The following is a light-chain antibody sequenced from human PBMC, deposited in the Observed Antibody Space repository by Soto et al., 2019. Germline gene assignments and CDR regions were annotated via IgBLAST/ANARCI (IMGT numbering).Light chain of an antibody. CDR2: RNN. Sequence: QPVLTQPPSASGTPGQRVTISCSGRSSNIGSNYVYWYQQLPGTAPKLLIYRNNQRPSGVPDRFSGSKSGTSASLAISGLRSEDEADYYCAAWDDSLSGLFGGGTKLTVL. V-gene: IGLV1-47*01. J-gene: IGLJ3*02. CDR3: AAWDDSLSGL. CDR1: SSNIGSNY.